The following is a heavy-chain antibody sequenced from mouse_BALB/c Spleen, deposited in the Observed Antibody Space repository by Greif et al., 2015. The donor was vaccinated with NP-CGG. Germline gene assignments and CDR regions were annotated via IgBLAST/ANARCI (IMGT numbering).Heavy chain of an antibody. J-gene: IGHJ2*01. D-gene: IGHD2-1*01. CDR1: GFTFSSFG. Sequence: EVMLVESGGGLVQPGGSRKLSCAASGFTFSSFGMHWVRQAPEKGLEWVAYISSGSSTIYYADTVKGRFTISRDNPKNTLFLQMTSLRSEDTAMYYCASYGNYVVWGQGTTLTVSS. CDR3: ASYGNYVV. CDR2: ISSGSSTI. V-gene: IGHV5-17*02.